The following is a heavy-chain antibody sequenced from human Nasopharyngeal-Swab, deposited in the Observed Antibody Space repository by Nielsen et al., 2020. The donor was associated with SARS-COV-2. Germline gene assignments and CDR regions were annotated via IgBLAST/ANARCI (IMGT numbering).Heavy chain of an antibody. CDR2: INHSGST. J-gene: IGHJ6*02. Sequence: PGKGLEWIGEINHSGSTNYNPSLKSRVTMSLDTSRNQFSLRLNSVTAADTAVYFCARSRGNFYDYGMDVWGQGTTVTVSS. D-gene: IGHD3-10*01. CDR3: ARSRGNFYDYGMDV. V-gene: IGHV4-34*01.